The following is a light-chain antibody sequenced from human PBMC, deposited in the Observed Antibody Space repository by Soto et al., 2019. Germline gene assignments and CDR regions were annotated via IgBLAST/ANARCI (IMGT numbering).Light chain of an antibody. Sequence: IQMTQSPSSLSASVGARVTITCRASQRITTYLTWYQQKPGEAPKLLISTSGTLQRGVPSRFSGSGSGTDFTLTITALRPEDFATYFCQQTYSTPYTLGQGTKLEIK. CDR3: QQTYSTPYT. J-gene: IGKJ2*01. V-gene: IGKV1-39*01. CDR1: QRITTY. CDR2: TSG.